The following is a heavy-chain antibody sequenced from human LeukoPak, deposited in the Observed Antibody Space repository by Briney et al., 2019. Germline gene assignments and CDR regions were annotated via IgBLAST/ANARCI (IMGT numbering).Heavy chain of an antibody. CDR2: ISAYNGNT. D-gene: IGHD2-21*02. V-gene: IGHV1-18*01. CDR3: ARGRAYCGGDCYPDASDY. CDR1: GYTFTSYG. J-gene: IGHJ4*02. Sequence: ASVKVSCKASGYTFTSYGISWVRQAPGQGLEWMGWISAYNGNTNYAQKLQGRVAMTTDTSTSTAYMELRSLRSDDTAVYYCARGRAYCGGDCYPDASDYWGQGTLVTVSS.